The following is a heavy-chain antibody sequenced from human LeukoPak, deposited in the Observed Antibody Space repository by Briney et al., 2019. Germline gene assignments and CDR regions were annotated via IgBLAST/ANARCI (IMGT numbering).Heavy chain of an antibody. CDR1: SGSINRFD. V-gene: IGHV4-59*03. D-gene: IGHD1-26*01. J-gene: IGHJ1*01. Sequence: SQTLSLTCTVSSGSINRFDWNWIRQSPGKGLECIGYIHPSGSTKYNPSLQGRVTMSMDTSKKQVSLTLTSVTAADSAVYYCATNTGSYFAWFDWWGEGTLVTVSS. CDR2: IHPSGST. CDR3: ATNTGSYFAWFDW.